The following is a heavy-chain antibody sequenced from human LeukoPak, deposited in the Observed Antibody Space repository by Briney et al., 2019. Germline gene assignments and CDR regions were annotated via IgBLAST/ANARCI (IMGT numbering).Heavy chain of an antibody. D-gene: IGHD1-26*01. V-gene: IGHV3-23*01. CDR2: TSGSGDNT. CDR3: AKMKGHPLPKYYMDV. CDR1: GFTFSSYA. Sequence: GGSLRLSCAASGFTFSSYAMSWVRQAPGKGLEWVSATSGSGDNTLYADSVKGRFTISRDNSKNTLYLEMNSLRAEDTAIYYCAKMKGHPLPKYYMDVWGQGTTVTVSS. J-gene: IGHJ6*01.